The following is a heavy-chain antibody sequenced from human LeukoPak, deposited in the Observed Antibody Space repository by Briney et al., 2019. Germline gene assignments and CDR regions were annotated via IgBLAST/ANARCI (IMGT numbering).Heavy chain of an antibody. J-gene: IGHJ4*02. D-gene: IGHD3-10*01. CDR1: GFTFSSYS. CDR2: ISSSSSYI. Sequence: GGSLRLSCAASGFTFSSYSMNWVRQAPGKGLEWVSSISSSSSYIYYADSVKGRFTISRDNSRNTLYLQMNSLRAEDTAVYYCAKAGPFVIRGVYYFDYWGQGTLVTVSS. CDR3: AKAGPFVIRGVYYFDY. V-gene: IGHV3-21*04.